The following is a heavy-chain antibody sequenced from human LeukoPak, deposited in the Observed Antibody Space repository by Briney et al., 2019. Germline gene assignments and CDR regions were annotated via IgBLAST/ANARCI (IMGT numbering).Heavy chain of an antibody. V-gene: IGHV1-8*01. CDR2: MNPNSGNT. CDR1: GYTFTSYD. J-gene: IGHJ4*02. Sequence: ASVTVSCTASGYTFTSYDINWVRQATGQGLEWMGWMNPNSGNTGYAQKFQGRVTMTRNTSISTAYMELSSLRSEDTAVYYCARASMIVVNFPFDYWGQGTLVTVSS. D-gene: IGHD3-22*01. CDR3: ARASMIVVNFPFDY.